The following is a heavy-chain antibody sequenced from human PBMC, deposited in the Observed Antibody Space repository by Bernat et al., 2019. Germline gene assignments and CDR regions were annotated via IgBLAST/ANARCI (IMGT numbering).Heavy chain of an antibody. CDR2: IKSKTDGGTT. J-gene: IGHJ4*02. CDR1: GFTFSNAW. CDR3: TTATLQGNYWDY. Sequence: EVQLVESGGGLVKPGGSLRLSCAASGFTFSNAWMSWVRQAPGKGLEWVGRIKSKTDGGTTDYAAPVKGRFTISRDDSKNTLYLQMSSLKTEDTAVYYCTTATLQGNYWDYWGQGTLVTVSS. D-gene: IGHD1-1*01. V-gene: IGHV3-15*01.